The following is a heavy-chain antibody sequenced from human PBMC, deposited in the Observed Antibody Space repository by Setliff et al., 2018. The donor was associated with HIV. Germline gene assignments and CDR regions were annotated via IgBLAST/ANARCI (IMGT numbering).Heavy chain of an antibody. CDR1: GGPFSGFY. J-gene: IGHJ6*02. V-gene: IGHV4-34*01. CDR3: AREERKAPAGSGYYYYGMDV. D-gene: IGHD6-13*01. Sequence: PSETLSLTCAVYGGPFSGFYYSWIRQAPGKGLEWIGEINPSGSTNYNPSLKSRVTISVDTSKYQVSLNLNSVTAADTAVYYCAREERKAPAGSGYYYYGMDVWGQGTMVTVSS. CDR2: INPSGST.